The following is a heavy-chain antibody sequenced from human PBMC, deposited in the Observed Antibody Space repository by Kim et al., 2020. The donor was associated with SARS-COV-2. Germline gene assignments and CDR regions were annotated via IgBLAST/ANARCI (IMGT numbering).Heavy chain of an antibody. CDR1: GGSISSGGYY. V-gene: IGHV4-31*03. Sequence: SETLSLTCTVSGGSISSGGYYWSWIRQHPGKGLEWIGYIYYSWSTYYNPSLKSRVTISVDTSKNQFSLKLSSVTAADTAVYYCASSAGGRQGTYYYGSGSYYSYGMGVWGQGTTVTVSS. J-gene: IGHJ6*02. D-gene: IGHD3-10*01. CDR2: IYYSWST. CDR3: ASSAGGRQGTYYYGSGSYYSYGMGV.